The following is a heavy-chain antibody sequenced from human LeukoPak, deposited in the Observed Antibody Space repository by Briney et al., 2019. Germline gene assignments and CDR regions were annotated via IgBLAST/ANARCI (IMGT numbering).Heavy chain of an antibody. CDR2: IYPGDSET. CDR3: ATFGGKGGPSDYFDY. D-gene: IGHD3-10*01. J-gene: IGHJ4*02. CDR1: GYSFTKYW. Sequence: GESLKISCKGSGYSFTKYWIGWVRQTPEKGLGWMGIIYPGDSETRHSPSFQGQVTISADKSITTAYLQWSSLKASDTAVYYCATFGGKGGPSDYFDYWGQGALVTVSS. V-gene: IGHV5-51*01.